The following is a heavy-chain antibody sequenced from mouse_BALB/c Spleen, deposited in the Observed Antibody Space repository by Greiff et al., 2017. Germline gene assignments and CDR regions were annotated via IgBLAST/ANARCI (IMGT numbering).Heavy chain of an antibody. J-gene: IGHJ2*01. CDR3: TYMITEDY. Sequence: EVQLQQSGTVLARPGASVKMSCKASGYTFTSYWMHWVKQRPGQGLEWIGAIYPGNSDTSYNQKFKGKAKLTAVTSTSTAYMELSSLTNEDSAVYYCTYMITEDYWGQGTTLTVSS. D-gene: IGHD2-4*01. V-gene: IGHV1-5*01. CDR2: IYPGNSDT. CDR1: GYTFTSYW.